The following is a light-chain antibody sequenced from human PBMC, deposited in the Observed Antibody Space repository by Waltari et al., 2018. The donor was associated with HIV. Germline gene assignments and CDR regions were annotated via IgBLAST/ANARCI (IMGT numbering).Light chain of an antibody. CDR2: DVD. J-gene: IGLJ3*02. CDR3: ASFTGDSTVM. V-gene: IGLV2-14*03. Sequence: AVTQPASVSGLPGQSTTISCTGGDSDFGLYNFVSWYHQHSGKPPRLILYDVDSRASGVSDRFSGSMSGNTASLTISGLRAEDEAHYYCASFTGDSTVMFGGGTEVTVL. CDR1: DSDFGLYNF.